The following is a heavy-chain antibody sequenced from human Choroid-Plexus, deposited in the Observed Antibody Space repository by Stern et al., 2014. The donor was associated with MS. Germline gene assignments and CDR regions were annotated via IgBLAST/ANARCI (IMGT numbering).Heavy chain of an antibody. CDR2: ISYDGSDK. J-gene: IGHJ4*02. CDR3: AKDRQWSTYFFDY. V-gene: IGHV3-30*18. D-gene: IGHD2-15*01. Sequence: QVQLVQSGGGVAQPGRPLILSCAASGFTFSNFGMHWVRQAPGKGLEWVALISYDGSDKYYADSVKGGFTIFRDNSKNTRYMHMNSLRAEDTAVYYCAKDRQWSTYFFDYWGQGSLVTVSS. CDR1: GFTFSNFG.